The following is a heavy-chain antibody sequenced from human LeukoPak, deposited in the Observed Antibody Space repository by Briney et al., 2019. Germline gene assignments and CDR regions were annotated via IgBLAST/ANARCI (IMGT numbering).Heavy chain of an antibody. D-gene: IGHD6-19*01. CDR1: EFTFSSYW. CDR2: IKQDGSER. Sequence: PGGSLRLSCAASEFTFSSYWMSWVRQAPGKGLEWVANIKQDGSERNYVDSVKGRFTISRDNAKNSLYLQMDSLRAEDTAVYYCARDGGWYRDYWGQGTLATVSS. J-gene: IGHJ4*02. V-gene: IGHV3-7*01. CDR3: ARDGGWYRDY.